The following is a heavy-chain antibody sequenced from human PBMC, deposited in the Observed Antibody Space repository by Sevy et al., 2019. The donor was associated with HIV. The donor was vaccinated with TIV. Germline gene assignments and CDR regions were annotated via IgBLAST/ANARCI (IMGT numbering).Heavy chain of an antibody. CDR2: TYYRSKWYN. CDR1: GDSVSSNSAA. CDR3: AREDPGNGGYCSGGSCYWDYYYGMDV. V-gene: IGHV6-1*01. J-gene: IGHJ6*02. Sequence: QSQTLSLTCAISGDSVSSNSAAWNWIRQSPSRGLEWLGRTYYRSKWYNDYAVSVKSRITINPDKSKNQFSLQLNSVTPEDTAVYYCAREDPGNGGYCSGGSCYWDYYYGMDVWGQGTTVTVSS. D-gene: IGHD2-15*01.